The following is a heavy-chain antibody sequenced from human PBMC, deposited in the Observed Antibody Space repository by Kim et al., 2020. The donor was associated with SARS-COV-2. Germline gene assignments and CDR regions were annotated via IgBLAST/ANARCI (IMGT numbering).Heavy chain of an antibody. J-gene: IGHJ3*02. CDR2: SKPNSGGA. Sequence: ASVKVSCKASGYIFSAYYMHWVRQAPGQGLEWMGRSKPNSGGADSAQKFQGRVTITRDTSISTVYMELSRLTSDDTAVYYCARSSTDYGPFDMWGQGTILTVSS. CDR3: ARSSTDYGPFDM. V-gene: IGHV1-2*06. CDR1: GYIFSAYY. D-gene: IGHD3-10*01.